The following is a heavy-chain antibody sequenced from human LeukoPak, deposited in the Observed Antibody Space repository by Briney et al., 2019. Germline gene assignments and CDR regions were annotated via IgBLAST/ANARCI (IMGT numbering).Heavy chain of an antibody. Sequence: GGSLRLSCAASGFTFSSCSMNWVRQAPGKGLEWVSSISSSSSYIYYADSVKGRFTISRDNAKNSLYLQMNSLRAEDTAVYYCARDGGATPTIDYWGQGTLVTVSS. CDR3: ARDGGATPTIDY. CDR1: GFTFSSCS. J-gene: IGHJ4*02. D-gene: IGHD1-26*01. CDR2: ISSSSSYI. V-gene: IGHV3-21*01.